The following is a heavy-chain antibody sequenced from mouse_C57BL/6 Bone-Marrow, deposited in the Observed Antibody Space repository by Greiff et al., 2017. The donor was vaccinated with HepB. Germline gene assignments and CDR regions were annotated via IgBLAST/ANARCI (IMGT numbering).Heavy chain of an antibody. V-gene: IGHV1-53*01. J-gene: IGHJ2*01. CDR3: ARWSTTVVASFDY. CDR1: GYTFTSYW. Sequence: QVQLKQPGTELVKPGASVKLSCKASGYTFTSYWMHWVKQRPGQGLEWIGNINPSNGGTNYNEKFKSKATLTVDKSSSTAYMQLSSLTSEDSAVYYCARWSTTVVASFDYWGQGTTLTVSS. CDR2: INPSNGGT. D-gene: IGHD1-1*01.